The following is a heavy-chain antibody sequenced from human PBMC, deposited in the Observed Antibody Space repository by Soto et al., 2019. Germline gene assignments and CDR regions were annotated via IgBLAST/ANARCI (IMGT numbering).Heavy chain of an antibody. D-gene: IGHD6-13*01. J-gene: IGHJ4*02. Sequence: QVQLVESGGGVVQPGRSLRLSCAASGFTFSSYAMHWVRQAPGKGLEWVAVISYDGSNKYYADSVKGRFTISRDNSKNTLYLQMNSLRAEDTAVYYCARDPGEQQLVCFDYWGQGTLVTVSS. CDR1: GFTFSSYA. CDR2: ISYDGSNK. V-gene: IGHV3-30-3*01. CDR3: ARDPGEQQLVCFDY.